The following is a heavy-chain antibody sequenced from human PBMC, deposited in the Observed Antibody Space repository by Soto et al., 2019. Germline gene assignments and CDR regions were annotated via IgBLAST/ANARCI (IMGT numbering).Heavy chain of an antibody. CDR3: ATEGPFYGLDV. Sequence: FIFSSYEMNWVRQAPGKGLEWVSYIRSSGSPIYYADSVKGRFTISRDNAKNSLYLQMNSLRAEDTAVYYCATEGPFYGLDVWGQGTTVTVSS. CDR2: IRSSGSPI. CDR1: FIFSSYE. V-gene: IGHV3-48*03. J-gene: IGHJ6*02.